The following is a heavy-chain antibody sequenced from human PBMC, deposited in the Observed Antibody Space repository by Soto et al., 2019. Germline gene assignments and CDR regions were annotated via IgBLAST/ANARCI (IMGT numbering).Heavy chain of an antibody. J-gene: IGHJ6*02. V-gene: IGHV3-23*01. CDR2: SSGSGGST. Sequence: GGSLRLSCAASGFTFSSYAMSWVRQAPGKGLEWVSASSGSGGSTYYADSVKGRFTISRDNSKNTLYLQMNSLGADDTAVYYCAKDLELATTDTPYYYYGMDVWGQGTTVTVSS. CDR3: AKDLELATTDTPYYYYGMDV. D-gene: IGHD5-12*01. CDR1: GFTFSSYA.